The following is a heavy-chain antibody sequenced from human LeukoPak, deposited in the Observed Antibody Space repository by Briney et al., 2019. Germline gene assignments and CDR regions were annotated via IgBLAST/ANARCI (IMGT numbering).Heavy chain of an antibody. V-gene: IGHV3-49*03. CDR3: TRRGVTTYYYYMDV. CDR1: GFTFGDYA. D-gene: IGHD3-10*01. Sequence: GRSLRLSCTASGFTFGDYAMSWFRQAPGKGLEWVGFIRSKAYGGTTEYAASVKGRFTISRDDSKSIAYLQMNSLKTEDTAVYYCTRRGVTTYYYYMDVWGKGTTVTASS. CDR2: IRSKAYGGTT. J-gene: IGHJ6*03.